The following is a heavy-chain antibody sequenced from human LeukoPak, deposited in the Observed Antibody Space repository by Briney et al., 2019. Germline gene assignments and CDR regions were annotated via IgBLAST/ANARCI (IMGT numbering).Heavy chain of an antibody. J-gene: IGHJ3*02. CDR2: INPSGGST. CDR3: ARSQNGDYADTDAFDI. D-gene: IGHD4-17*01. CDR1: GYTFTSYY. V-gene: IGHV1-46*01. Sequence: ASVKVSCKASGYTFTSYYMHWVRPAPGQGLEWMGIINPSGGSTSYAQKFQGRVTMTRDTSTSTVYMELSSLRSEDTAVYYCARSQNGDYADTDAFDIWGQGTMVTVSS.